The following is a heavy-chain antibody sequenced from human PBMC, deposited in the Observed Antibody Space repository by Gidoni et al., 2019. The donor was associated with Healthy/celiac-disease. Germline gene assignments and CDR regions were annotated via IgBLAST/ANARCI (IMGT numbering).Heavy chain of an antibody. D-gene: IGHD6-13*01. CDR2: IYTSGST. CDR1: GGSISSGSYY. V-gene: IGHV4-61*02. J-gene: IGHJ5*02. Sequence: QVQLQESGPGLVKPSQTLSLTCTVSGGSISSGSYYWSWIRQPAGKGLEWIGRIYTSGSTNYNPSLKSRVTMSVDTSKNQFSLKLSSVTAADTAVYYCATSSSWYNWFDPWGQGTLVTVSS. CDR3: ATSSSWYNWFDP.